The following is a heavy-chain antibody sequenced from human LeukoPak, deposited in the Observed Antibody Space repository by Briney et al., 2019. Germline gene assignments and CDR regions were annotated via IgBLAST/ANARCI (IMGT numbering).Heavy chain of an antibody. Sequence: PGGSLRLSCAASGFTFSSYWMSWVRQAPGKGLEWIGEINHSGSTNYNPSLKSRVTISVDTSKNQFSLKLSSVTAADTAVYYCARGGGDYYMDVWGKGTTVTVSS. J-gene: IGHJ6*03. CDR3: ARGGGDYYMDV. CDR2: INHSGST. D-gene: IGHD3-10*01. CDR1: GFTFSSYW. V-gene: IGHV4-34*01.